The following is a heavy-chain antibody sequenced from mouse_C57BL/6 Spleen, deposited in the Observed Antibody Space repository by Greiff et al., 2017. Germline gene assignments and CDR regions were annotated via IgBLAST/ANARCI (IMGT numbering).Heavy chain of an antibody. D-gene: IGHD2-2*01. CDR2: ISNGGGST. V-gene: IGHV5-12*01. CDR1: GFTFSDYY. J-gene: IGHJ1*03. Sequence: DVKLVESGGGLVQPGGSLKLSCAASGFTFSDYYMYWVRQTPEKRLEWVAYISNGGGSTYYPDTVKGRFTISRDNAKNTLYLQMSRLKSEDTAMYYCARHNGYYRYFDVWGTGTTVTVSS. CDR3: ARHNGYYRYFDV.